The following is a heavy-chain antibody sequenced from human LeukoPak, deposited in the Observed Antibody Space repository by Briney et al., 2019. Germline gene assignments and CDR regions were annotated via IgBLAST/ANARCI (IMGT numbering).Heavy chain of an antibody. V-gene: IGHV3-23*01. J-gene: IGHJ6*04. CDR2: ISDSGDGT. D-gene: IGHD2-2*01. CDR1: GFTFRTYA. CDR3: AKAPADYCSSTSSSDV. Sequence: PGGSLRLSCAASGFTFRTYAMSWVRQAPGKGLEWVSGISDSGDGTYYAESVKGRFTISRDNSKNTVFLQMNSLRADDTAKYYCAKAPADYCSSTSSSDVWGKGTTVTVSS.